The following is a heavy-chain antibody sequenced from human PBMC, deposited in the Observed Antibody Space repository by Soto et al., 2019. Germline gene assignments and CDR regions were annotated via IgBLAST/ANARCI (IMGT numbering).Heavy chain of an antibody. CDR3: ARSPTVTTVDWYLEL. CDR1: GFTFSSYD. J-gene: IGHJ2*01. CDR2: IGTAGDT. D-gene: IGHD4-17*01. Sequence: EVQLVESGGGLVQPGGSLRLSCAASGFTFSSYDMHWVRQATGKGLEWVSAIGTAGDTYYTGSVKGRFTISRENAKNSLYLQMNSLRAGDTAVYYCARSPTVTTVDWYLELWGRGTLVTVSS. V-gene: IGHV3-13*01.